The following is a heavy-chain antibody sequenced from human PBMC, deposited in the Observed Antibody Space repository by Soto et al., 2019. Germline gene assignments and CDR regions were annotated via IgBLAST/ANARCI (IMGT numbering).Heavy chain of an antibody. CDR3: ARDVLEGITGTLGWWGKESRSYYYYGMDV. D-gene: IGHD1-7*01. V-gene: IGHV3-33*01. Sequence: QVQLVESGGGVVQPGRSLRLSCAASGFTFSSYGMHWVRQAPGKGLEWVAVIWYDGSNKYYADSVKGRFTISRDNSKNTLSLHMNSLRAEDTAVYYCARDVLEGITGTLGWWGKESRSYYYYGMDVWGQGTTVTVSS. CDR2: IWYDGSNK. J-gene: IGHJ6*02. CDR1: GFTFSSYG.